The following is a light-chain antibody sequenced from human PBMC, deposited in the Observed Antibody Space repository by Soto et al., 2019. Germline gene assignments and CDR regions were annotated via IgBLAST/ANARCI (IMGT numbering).Light chain of an antibody. CDR1: QGIRND. Sequence: AIQMTQSPSSLSASVGDRITITCRASQGIRNDLGWYQQKPGRAPRPLIFAASSLHSGVPSRFSGSGSGTDFTLTISSLQPEDFATYYCLQDYTYPWTFGQGTKVEIK. CDR2: AAS. J-gene: IGKJ1*01. CDR3: LQDYTYPWT. V-gene: IGKV1-6*01.